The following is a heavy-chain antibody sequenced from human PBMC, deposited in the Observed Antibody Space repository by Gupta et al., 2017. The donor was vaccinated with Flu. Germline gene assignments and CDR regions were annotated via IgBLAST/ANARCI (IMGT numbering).Heavy chain of an antibody. CDR1: GFTFHRYA. CDR2: INNSGGST. Sequence: EVQLLASGGGLVQPGGSLRLSCAASGFTFHRYAMTWVRQFPGKGLEWVSGINNSGGSTYYSDSVKGRFTISRENYKNTVYLQMNSLRAEDTAVYYCAREVWTSVTPYYYYGMDVWGQGTTVTVSS. D-gene: IGHD4-17*01. J-gene: IGHJ6*02. V-gene: IGHV3-23*01. CDR3: AREVWTSVTPYYYYGMDV.